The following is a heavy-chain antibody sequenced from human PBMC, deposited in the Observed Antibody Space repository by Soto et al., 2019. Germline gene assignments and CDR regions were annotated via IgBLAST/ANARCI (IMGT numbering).Heavy chain of an antibody. Sequence: SETLSLTCTVSGGSISSYYWSWIRQPPGKGLEWIGYIYYTGTTNYNPSLKSRVTISVDTSKNQFSLKLSSVTTADTAVYYCARESTDYYDSSGYLVSGMDVWGQGNTVTVSS. CDR1: GGSISSYY. V-gene: IGHV4-59*01. J-gene: IGHJ6*02. CDR2: IYYTGTT. CDR3: ARESTDYYDSSGYLVSGMDV. D-gene: IGHD3-22*01.